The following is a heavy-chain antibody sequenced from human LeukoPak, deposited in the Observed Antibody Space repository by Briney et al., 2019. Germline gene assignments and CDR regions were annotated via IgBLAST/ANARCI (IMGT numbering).Heavy chain of an antibody. D-gene: IGHD5-12*01. Sequence: SETLSLTCTVSGDSFTSGTYFWTWLRQPPGTGLEWIGYIYYSGSTNYNPSLKGRVTISADTSKNQFSLKLSSVTAADTAMYYCARDSPLYSGYDVFDYWGQGTLVTVSS. V-gene: IGHV4-61*01. CDR3: ARDSPLYSGYDVFDY. CDR2: IYYSGST. CDR1: GDSFTSGTYF. J-gene: IGHJ4*02.